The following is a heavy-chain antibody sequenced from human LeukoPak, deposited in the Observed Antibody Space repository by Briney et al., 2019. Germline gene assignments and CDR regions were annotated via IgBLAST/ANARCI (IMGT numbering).Heavy chain of an antibody. Sequence: SETLSLTCAVYGGSFSGYYWSWIRQPPGKGLEWIGRIYYSGSTYYNPSLKSRVTISVDTSKNQFSLKLSSVTAADTAVYYCARHTYYYDSSGYLYPRAFDIWGQGTMVTVSS. J-gene: IGHJ3*02. V-gene: IGHV4-34*01. CDR2: IYYSGST. D-gene: IGHD3-22*01. CDR1: GGSFSGYY. CDR3: ARHTYYYDSSGYLYPRAFDI.